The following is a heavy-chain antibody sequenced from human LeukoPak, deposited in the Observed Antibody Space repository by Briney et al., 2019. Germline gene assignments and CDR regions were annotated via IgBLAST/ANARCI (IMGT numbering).Heavy chain of an antibody. CDR1: GFTFSDYY. V-gene: IGHV3-11*04. Sequence: PGGSLRLSCAASGFTFSDYYMSWIRQAPGRGLEWVSYFSSSGSAIFYADSVKGRCTISRDNAKNSLYLQMNSLRAEDTAVYYCARDSNGYCYFDYWGQGTLVTVSS. D-gene: IGHD3-22*01. J-gene: IGHJ4*02. CDR2: FSSSGSAI. CDR3: ARDSNGYCYFDY.